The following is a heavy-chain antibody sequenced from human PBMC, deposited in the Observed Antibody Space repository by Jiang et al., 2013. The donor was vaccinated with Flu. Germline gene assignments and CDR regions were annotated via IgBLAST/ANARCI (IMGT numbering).Heavy chain of an antibody. J-gene: IGHJ4*02. Sequence: LVEVWGGRWYSLGGPVRLSCAASGFTFSSYAMSWVRQAPGKGLEWVSAISGSGGSTYYADSVKGRFTISRDNSKNTLYLQMNSLRAEDTAVYYCAKKVVILGLLDSSWGQGTLVTVSS. V-gene: IGHV3-23*04. CDR1: GFTFSSYA. D-gene: IGHD3-22*01. CDR2: ISGSGGST. CDR3: AKKVVILGLLDSS.